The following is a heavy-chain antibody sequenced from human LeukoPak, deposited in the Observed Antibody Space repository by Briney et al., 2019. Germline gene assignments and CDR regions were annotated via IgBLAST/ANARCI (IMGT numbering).Heavy chain of an antibody. CDR1: GGSISSSSYY. D-gene: IGHD5-24*01. CDR3: ARDQWLHVGVFDY. J-gene: IGHJ4*02. V-gene: IGHV4-39*07. Sequence: SETLSLTCTVSGGSISSSSYYWGWIRQPPGKGLEWIGSIYYSGSTYYNPSLKSRVTISVDTSKNQFSLKLSSVTAADTAVYYCARDQWLHVGVFDYWGQGTLVTVSS. CDR2: IYYSGST.